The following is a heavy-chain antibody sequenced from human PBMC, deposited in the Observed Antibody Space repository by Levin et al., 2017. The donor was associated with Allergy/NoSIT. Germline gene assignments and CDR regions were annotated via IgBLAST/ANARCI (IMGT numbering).Heavy chain of an antibody. J-gene: IGHJ4*02. CDR3: VRDLYYGSPIGAY. Sequence: GESLKISCAASGFTFRSYEMNWVRQAPGKGLEWVSYIRSSGYMTYYADSVKGRFTISRDNAKNSLYLQMNSLRAEDTAVYYCVRDLYYGSPIGAYWGQGTLVTVSS. CDR1: GFTFRSYE. D-gene: IGHD3-10*01. V-gene: IGHV3-48*03. CDR2: IRSSGYMT.